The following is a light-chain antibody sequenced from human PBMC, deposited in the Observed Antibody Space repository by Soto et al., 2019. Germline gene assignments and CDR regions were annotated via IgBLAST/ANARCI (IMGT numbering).Light chain of an antibody. CDR2: GVS. J-gene: IGKJ1*01. CDR1: ESVRGSN. Sequence: EIVLTQSPGTLSLSPGERATLSCRASESVRGSNLVWYQQKPGQAPRLLIYGVSNRATDTPDRFSGSGSGTDFSLTISRLEPEDFALYYWQHYGSSLWTFGQGTKVQIK. V-gene: IGKV3-20*01. CDR3: QHYGSSLWT.